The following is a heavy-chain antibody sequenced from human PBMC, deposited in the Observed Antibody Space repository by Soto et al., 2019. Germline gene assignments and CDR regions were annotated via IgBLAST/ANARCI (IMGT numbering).Heavy chain of an antibody. CDR2: INQSGSI. Sequence: QVQLQQWGAGLLKPSETLSLTCAVYGGLISGYYWNWIRQPPGKGLEWIGEINQSGSINYNPSLKSRVTISVDTSKNQFSLNLSSVTAADTAVYYCARGWGRIFDCWGQGSLVTVSS. D-gene: IGHD7-27*01. J-gene: IGHJ4*02. CDR3: ARGWGRIFDC. V-gene: IGHV4-34*01. CDR1: GGLISGYY.